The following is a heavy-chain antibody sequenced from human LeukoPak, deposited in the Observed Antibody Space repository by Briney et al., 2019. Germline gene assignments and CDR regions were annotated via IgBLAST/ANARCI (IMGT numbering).Heavy chain of an antibody. Sequence: GRSLRPSCAASGFTFDDYAMHWVRQAPGKGLEWVSGISWNSGSIGYADSVKGRFTISRDNAKNSLYLQMNSLRAEDTALYYCAKDARRYCSSTSCLNWFDPWGQGTLVTVSS. CDR1: GFTFDDYA. D-gene: IGHD2-2*01. CDR3: AKDARRYCSSTSCLNWFDP. V-gene: IGHV3-9*01. J-gene: IGHJ5*02. CDR2: ISWNSGSI.